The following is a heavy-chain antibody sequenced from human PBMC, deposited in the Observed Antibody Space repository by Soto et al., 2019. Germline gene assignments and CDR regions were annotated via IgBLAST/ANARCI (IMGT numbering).Heavy chain of an antibody. CDR1: GFTFNKYA. D-gene: IGHD3-16*01. CDR3: VNGSRGDYWYYYNGVDV. CDR2: ISDTGGST. Sequence: GGSLRLSCSASGFTFNKYAMHWVRQAPGTGLEYVSGISDTGGSTFHADSVQGRFTISRDNSKGTLSLQMSSLRVEDTAVYYCVNGSRGDYWYYYNGVDVWGQGTTVTVSS. V-gene: IGHV3-64D*06. J-gene: IGHJ6*02.